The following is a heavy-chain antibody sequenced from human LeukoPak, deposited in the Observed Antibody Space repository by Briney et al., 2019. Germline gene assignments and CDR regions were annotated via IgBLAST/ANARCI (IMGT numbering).Heavy chain of an antibody. V-gene: IGHV4-59*01. CDR2: IYYSGST. CDR3: AGVAVAGAFDY. D-gene: IGHD6-19*01. J-gene: IGHJ4*02. Sequence: SETLSLTCTVSGGSISSYYWSWIRQPPGKGLEWIGYIYYSGSTNHNPSLKSRVTISVDTSKNQFSLKLSSVTAADTAVYYCAGVAVAGAFDYWGQGTLVTVSS. CDR1: GGSISSYY.